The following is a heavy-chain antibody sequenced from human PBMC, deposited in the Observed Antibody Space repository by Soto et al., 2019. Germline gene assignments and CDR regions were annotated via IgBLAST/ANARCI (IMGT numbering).Heavy chain of an antibody. V-gene: IGHV3-74*01. J-gene: IGHJ3*02. CDR3: ASLNSGTYKCDAFDI. Sequence: EVQLVESGGGLVRPGGSLRLSCEASGFTFSNFWMYWVRQAPGKGLVWLSRIKGDGSSTSYADSVQGRFTISRDNAKNTVYLQMNSLRAEDTAVYYCASLNSGTYKCDAFDIWGQGTLVSVSS. CDR1: GFTFSNFW. D-gene: IGHD1-26*01. CDR2: IKGDGSST.